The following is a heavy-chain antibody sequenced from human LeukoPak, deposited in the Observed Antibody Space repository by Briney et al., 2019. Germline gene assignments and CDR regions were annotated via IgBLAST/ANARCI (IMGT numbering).Heavy chain of an antibody. V-gene: IGHV3-30*04. CDR2: ISYDGSNK. Sequence: GGSLRLSCAASGFTFSSYAMHWVRQAPGKGLEWVAGISYDGSNKYYADSVKGRFTISRDNSKNTLYLQMNSLRAEDTAVYYCARSGYSYGYRGAFDIWGQGTMVTVSS. D-gene: IGHD5-18*01. J-gene: IGHJ3*02. CDR3: ARSGYSYGYRGAFDI. CDR1: GFTFSSYA.